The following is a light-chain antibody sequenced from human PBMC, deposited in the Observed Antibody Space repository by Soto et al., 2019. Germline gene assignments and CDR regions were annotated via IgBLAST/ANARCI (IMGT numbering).Light chain of an antibody. CDR3: GSWDSSLSAYV. CDR1: SSDVGGYNY. Sequence: SALTQPRSVSGSPGQSVTISCTGTSSDVGGYNYVSWYQRHPGKAPKLIISDVTKRPSGVPDRFSGSKSGTSATLGITGFQTGDEADYYCGSWDSSLSAYVFGTGTKVTVL. J-gene: IGLJ1*01. V-gene: IGLV2-11*01. CDR2: DVT.